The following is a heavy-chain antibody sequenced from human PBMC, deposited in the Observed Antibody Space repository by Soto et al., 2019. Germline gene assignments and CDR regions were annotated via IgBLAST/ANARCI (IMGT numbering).Heavy chain of an antibody. CDR3: AKKFDSTSPSFDY. D-gene: IGHD3-22*01. CDR1: GFTFSNYA. J-gene: IGHJ4*02. CDR2: ISSSVSRV. Sequence: EVQLLESGGNLVQPGGSLRLSCAASGFTFSNYAMSWVRQAPGKGLEWVSAISSSVSRVYYADSVKGRFTISRDNSKNTLYLQMNSLRAEDTAVYHCAKKFDSTSPSFDYWGQGTLVTVSS. V-gene: IGHV3-23*01.